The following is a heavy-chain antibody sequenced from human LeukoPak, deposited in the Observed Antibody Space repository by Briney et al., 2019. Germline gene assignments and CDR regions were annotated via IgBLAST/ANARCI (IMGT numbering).Heavy chain of an antibody. D-gene: IGHD2-15*01. J-gene: IGHJ6*03. CDR2: IRYDGSNK. Sequence: PGGSLRLSCAASGFTFSSYGMHWVRQAPGKGLEWVAFIRYDGSNKYYADSVKGRFTISRDNSKNTLYQQMNSLRAEDTAVYYCAKDTIVVVPNYYYYYYMDVWGKGTTVTVSS. CDR1: GFTFSSYG. V-gene: IGHV3-30*02. CDR3: AKDTIVVVPNYYYYYYMDV.